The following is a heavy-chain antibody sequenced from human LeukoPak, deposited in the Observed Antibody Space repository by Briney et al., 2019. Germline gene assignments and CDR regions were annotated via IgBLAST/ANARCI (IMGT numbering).Heavy chain of an antibody. V-gene: IGHV3-74*01. J-gene: IGHJ4*02. CDR3: AMIIEV. D-gene: IGHD3-22*01. CDR1: GFTFSNNW. Sequence: GGSLRLSCAASGFTFSNNWMHWVRQAPGKGLVWVSRINGDGRTTTYADSVKGRFTISRDNAKNTLYLQMNRLRAEDTAVYYCAMIIEVWGQGTLVTVSS. CDR2: INGDGRTT.